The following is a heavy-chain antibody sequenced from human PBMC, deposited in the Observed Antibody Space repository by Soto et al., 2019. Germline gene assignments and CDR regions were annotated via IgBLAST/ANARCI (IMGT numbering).Heavy chain of an antibody. J-gene: IGHJ6*02. CDR2: IYPGDSDT. CDR3: ATLTDHYYYYGMDV. V-gene: IGHV5-51*01. CDR1: GYSFTNLW. Sequence: TGQLLKNPWRGAGYSFTNLWIGWVRQMPGKGLEWMGIIYPGDSDTRYSPSFQGQVTISADKSISTAYLQWSSLKASDTAMYYCATLTDHYYYYGMDVWGQGTTVTVSS.